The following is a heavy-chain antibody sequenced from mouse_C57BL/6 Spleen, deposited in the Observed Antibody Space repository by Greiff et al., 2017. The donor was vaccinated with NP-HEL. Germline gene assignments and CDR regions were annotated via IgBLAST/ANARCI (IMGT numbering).Heavy chain of an antibody. Sequence: QVQLKESGPGLVAPSQSLSITCTVSGFSLTSYGVDRVRQPPGKGLEWLGVIWGGGSTNYNSALMSRLSISKDNSKSQVFLKMNSLQTDDTAMYYCATMSFAYWGQGTLVTVSA. CDR1: GFSLTSYG. J-gene: IGHJ3*01. V-gene: IGHV2-9*01. CDR2: IWGGGST. CDR3: ATMSFAY.